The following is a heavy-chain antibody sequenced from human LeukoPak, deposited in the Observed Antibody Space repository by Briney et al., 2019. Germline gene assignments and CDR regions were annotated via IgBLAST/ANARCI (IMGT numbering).Heavy chain of an antibody. CDR3: ARGLNDYDSSGYPFDY. Sequence: ASVKVSCKASGGTFSSYAISWVRQAPGQGLEWMGGIIPMFGTANYAQKFQGRLTITTDESTSTAYMELSSLRSEDTAVYYCARGLNDYDSSGYPFDYWGQGTLVTVSS. J-gene: IGHJ4*02. V-gene: IGHV1-69*05. CDR1: GGTFSSYA. CDR2: IIPMFGTA. D-gene: IGHD3-22*01.